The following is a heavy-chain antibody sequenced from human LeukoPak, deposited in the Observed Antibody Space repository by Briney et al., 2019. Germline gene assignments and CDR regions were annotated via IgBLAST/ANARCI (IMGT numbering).Heavy chain of an antibody. V-gene: IGHV3-23*01. D-gene: IGHD6-13*01. CDR3: ARDGTAAGLYFDL. J-gene: IGHJ4*01. CDR2: ISDSGGST. Sequence: QPGGSLRLSCAASGFTFSSYAMSWVRQAPGKGLEWVSVISDSGGSTYYADSVKGRFTISRDNSKNTLYLQMNSLRAEDTAVYYCARDGTAAGLYFDLWGQGTLVTVSS. CDR1: GFTFSSYA.